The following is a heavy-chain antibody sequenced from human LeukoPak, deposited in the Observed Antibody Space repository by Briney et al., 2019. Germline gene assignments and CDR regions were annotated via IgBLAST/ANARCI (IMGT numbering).Heavy chain of an antibody. J-gene: IGHJ4*02. CDR1: GYTFTSYA. V-gene: IGHV1-18*01. CDR3: ARGGYYYDTSGYYLNFDY. D-gene: IGHD3-22*01. CDR2: ISAYNGNT. Sequence: ASVTVSCKSSGYTFTSYAISWVRQAPGQGLEWMGWISAYNGNTNYAQKFQGRVTITADKSTNTAYMELSSLRSEDTAVYYCARGGYYYDTSGYYLNFDYWGQGTLVTVSS.